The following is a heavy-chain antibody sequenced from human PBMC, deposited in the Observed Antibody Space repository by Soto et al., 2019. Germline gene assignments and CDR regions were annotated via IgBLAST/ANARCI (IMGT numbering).Heavy chain of an antibody. D-gene: IGHD3-22*01. CDR2: ISYDGSNK. J-gene: IGHJ4*02. CDR1: GFTFSSYA. Sequence: QVQLVESGGGVVQPGRSLRLSCAASGFTFSSYAMHWVRQAPGKGLEWEAVISYDGSNKYYADSVKGRFTISRDNSKNTLYLQMNSLRAEDTAVYYCARVGYYDSSGYDYWGQGTLVTVSS. V-gene: IGHV3-30-3*01. CDR3: ARVGYYDSSGYDY.